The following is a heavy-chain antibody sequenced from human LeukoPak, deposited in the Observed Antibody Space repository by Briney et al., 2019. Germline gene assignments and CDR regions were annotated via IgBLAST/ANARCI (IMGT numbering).Heavy chain of an antibody. Sequence: SETLSLTCTVSGDSISSYYWSWIRQPPGKGLEWMGYINYSGNTNYNPSLKSRVTISVDTSKNQFSLRLSSVTAADTAVYYCARDLIAAAGIWDYWGQGTLVTVSS. CDR1: GDSISSYY. D-gene: IGHD6-13*01. V-gene: IGHV4-59*01. CDR2: INYSGNT. CDR3: ARDLIAAAGIWDY. J-gene: IGHJ4*02.